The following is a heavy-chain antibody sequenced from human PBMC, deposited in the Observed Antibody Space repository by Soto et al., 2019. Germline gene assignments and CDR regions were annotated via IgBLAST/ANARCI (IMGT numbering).Heavy chain of an antibody. Sequence: SEPLSLTCTVFGGAVTSYHWTWIRQPPGKDLEWIGYTYHSGTANYNPSLESRVTMSVDTSKNQFSLRLSSVTAADTAVYYCATGSGSSTSDALDLWDRGTLVT. D-gene: IGHD3-10*01. J-gene: IGHJ3*01. CDR2: TYHSGTA. CDR1: GGAVTSYH. V-gene: IGHV4-59*02. CDR3: ATGSGSSTSDALDL.